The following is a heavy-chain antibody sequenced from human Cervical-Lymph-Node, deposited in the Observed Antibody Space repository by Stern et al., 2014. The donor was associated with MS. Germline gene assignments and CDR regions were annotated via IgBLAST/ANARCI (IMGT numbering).Heavy chain of an antibody. CDR3: ARDRTYVLDRGDIVHDRYSDL. D-gene: IGHD3-16*01. CDR2: IHTRGST. CDR1: GASISSNY. V-gene: IGHV4-59*01. J-gene: IGHJ2*01. Sequence: VQLVESGPGLVKPSETLSLTCTVSGASISSNYWSWIRQPPGKGLEWIGFIHTRGSTNSNPSLKSRVTLSVDPSKNQISLRLTSVTPADTAVYYCARDRTYVLDRGDIVHDRYSDLWGRGTPVTVSS.